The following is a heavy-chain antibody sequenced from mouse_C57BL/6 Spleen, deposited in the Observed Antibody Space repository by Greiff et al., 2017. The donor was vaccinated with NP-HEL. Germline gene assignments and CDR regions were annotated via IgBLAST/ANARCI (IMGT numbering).Heavy chain of an antibody. V-gene: IGHV1-82*01. J-gene: IGHJ4*01. Sequence: QVQLKQSGPELVKPGASVKISCKASGYAFSSSWMNWVKQRPGKGLEWIGRIYPGDGDTNYNGKFKGKATLTADKSSSTAYMQLSSLTSEDSAVYFCARDYYDYDYYAMDYWGQGTSVTVSS. CDR2: IYPGDGDT. D-gene: IGHD2-4*01. CDR1: GYAFSSSW. CDR3: ARDYYDYDYYAMDY.